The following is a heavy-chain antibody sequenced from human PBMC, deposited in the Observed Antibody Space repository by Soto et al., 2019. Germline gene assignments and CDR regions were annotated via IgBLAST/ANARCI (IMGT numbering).Heavy chain of an antibody. Sequence: EVQLVESGGGLVQPGGSLRLSCAASGFTFSSYSMNWVRQAPGKGLEWVSYTSSGSATIYYADSVKGRFTISRDNAKNSLYLQMNSLRDEDTAVYYCARESASYSSSSGSYWYFDLWGRGTLVTVSS. CDR3: ARESASYSSSSGSYWYFDL. V-gene: IGHV3-48*02. J-gene: IGHJ2*01. CDR1: GFTFSSYS. CDR2: TSSGSATI. D-gene: IGHD6-6*01.